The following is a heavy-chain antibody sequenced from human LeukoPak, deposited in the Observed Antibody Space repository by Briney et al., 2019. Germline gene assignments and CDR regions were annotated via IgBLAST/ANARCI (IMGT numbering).Heavy chain of an antibody. CDR3: APREGS. Sequence: SETLSLTCAVYGGSFSADYWSWIRQPPGKGLEWIGEINHGGSTNYNLFLKSRVTISVDTSKNQFSLKLSSVTAADTAVYYCAPREGSWGQGTLVTFSS. V-gene: IGHV4-34*01. CDR1: GGSFSADY. J-gene: IGHJ5*02. CDR2: INHGGST. D-gene: IGHD1-26*01.